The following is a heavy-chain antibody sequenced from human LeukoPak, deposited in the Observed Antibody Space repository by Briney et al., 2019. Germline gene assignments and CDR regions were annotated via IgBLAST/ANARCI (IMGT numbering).Heavy chain of an antibody. V-gene: IGHV6-1*01. D-gene: IGHD3-3*01. CDR2: TYYRSKWYN. J-gene: IGHJ5*02. CDR3: ARGLITIFGVVNNWFDP. CDR1: GDSVSSNSAA. Sequence: SQTLSLTCALSGDSVSSNSAAWNWIRQSPSRGLEWLGRTYYRSKWYNDYAVSVKSRITINPDTSKNQFSLQLNSVTPEDTAVYYCARGLITIFGVVNNWFDPWGQGTLVTVSS.